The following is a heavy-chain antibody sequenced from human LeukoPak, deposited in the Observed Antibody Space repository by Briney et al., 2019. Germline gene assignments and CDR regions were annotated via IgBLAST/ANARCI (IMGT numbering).Heavy chain of an antibody. Sequence: SVKVSCKASGGTFSSYAISWVRQAPGQGLEWMGGIIPIFGTANYAQKFQGRVTITADESTSTAYMELSSLRPEDTAVYYCASTEYYYDSSGYYGNWGQGTLVTVSS. V-gene: IGHV1-69*13. CDR3: ASTEYYYDSSGYYGN. CDR1: GGTFSSYA. CDR2: IIPIFGTA. D-gene: IGHD3-22*01. J-gene: IGHJ4*02.